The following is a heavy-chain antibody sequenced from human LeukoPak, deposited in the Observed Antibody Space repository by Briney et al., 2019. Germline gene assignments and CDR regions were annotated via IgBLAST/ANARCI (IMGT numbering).Heavy chain of an antibody. CDR1: GYTFTNYA. CDR3: ARHNDRTRGAFDT. D-gene: IGHD1-1*01. CDR2: INAGNGNT. Sequence: GASVKVSCKASGYTFTNYAIHWVRQAPGQRLEWMGWINAGNGNTKYSQKFQGRVTFTRDTSASTAYMELSSLSSEDTAVYYCARHNDRTRGAFDTWGQGTMVTVSS. J-gene: IGHJ3*02. V-gene: IGHV1-3*01.